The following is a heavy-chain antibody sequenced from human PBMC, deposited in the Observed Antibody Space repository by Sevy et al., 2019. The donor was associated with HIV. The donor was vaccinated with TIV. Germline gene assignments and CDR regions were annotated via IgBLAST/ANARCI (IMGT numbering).Heavy chain of an antibody. Sequence: SESLSLTCTVSGDSISGYYWSWIRQSPGKKLQWIGYNYYNGRTNYDPSLKSRVTISVDTSKNQYSLKLSSVTAADTYVYYCARAAADYYYGMDVWGQGTTVTVSS. CDR1: GDSISGYY. CDR2: NYYNGRT. CDR3: ARAAADYYYGMDV. J-gene: IGHJ6*02. V-gene: IGHV4-59*01.